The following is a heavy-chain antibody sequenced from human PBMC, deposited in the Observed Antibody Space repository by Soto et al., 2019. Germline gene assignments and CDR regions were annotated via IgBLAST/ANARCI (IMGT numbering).Heavy chain of an antibody. CDR1: GGSVTNINYF. Sequence: SETLSLTCSVSGGSVTNINYFWAWIRQSPGKGLEWIANIYYTGTTFYNPSLRSRVSMTIDASKNRFSLNLSSVTASDTALYYCARHEYISSSYDLLDVWGRGTMVTVSS. CDR3: ARHEYISSSYDLLDV. D-gene: IGHD3-22*01. V-gene: IGHV4-39*01. J-gene: IGHJ3*01. CDR2: IYYTGTT.